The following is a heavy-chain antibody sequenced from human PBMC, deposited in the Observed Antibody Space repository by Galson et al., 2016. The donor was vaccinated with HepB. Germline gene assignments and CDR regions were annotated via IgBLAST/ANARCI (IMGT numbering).Heavy chain of an antibody. D-gene: IGHD5-24*01. CDR2: INPHSDDT. J-gene: IGHJ5*02. Sequence: SVKVSCKASGYRFTAYYIHWVRQAPGQGLEWMGRINPHSDDTHYAQRFQGRVTVTRDTSISTVSMELRRLPYDDTAIYYCARVEDGHWFGPWGQGTLVTVSS. CDR3: ARVEDGHWFGP. V-gene: IGHV1-2*06. CDR1: GYRFTAYY.